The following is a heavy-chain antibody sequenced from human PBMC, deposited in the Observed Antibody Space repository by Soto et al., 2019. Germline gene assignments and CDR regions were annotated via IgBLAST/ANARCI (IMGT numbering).Heavy chain of an antibody. CDR1: GYSFSNYW. J-gene: IGHJ4*02. V-gene: IGHV5-51*01. CDR3: ARYTSGCDY. CDR2: IYPGDSDT. D-gene: IGHD6-19*01. Sequence: GESLKISCKGSGYSFSNYWIGWVRQMPGKGLEWMGFIYPGDSDTKYSPSFQGQVTISADKSISTAYLQWSSLKASDTGIYYCARYTSGCDYWGQGTLVTVSS.